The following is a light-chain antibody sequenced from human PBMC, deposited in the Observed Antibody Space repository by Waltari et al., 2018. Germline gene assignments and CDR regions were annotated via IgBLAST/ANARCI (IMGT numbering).Light chain of an antibody. CDR3: QQYTSSPYT. V-gene: IGKV3-20*01. Sequence: EIVLMQSPGTLSLSPGEGATLSCRASQSVSGSYLAWYQQKPGQAPRLLIYGASNRATGIPDRFSGSGSWTSFTLTISRLEPEDFAVYYCQQYTSSPYTFGQGTKVEIK. CDR2: GAS. J-gene: IGKJ2*01. CDR1: QSVSGSY.